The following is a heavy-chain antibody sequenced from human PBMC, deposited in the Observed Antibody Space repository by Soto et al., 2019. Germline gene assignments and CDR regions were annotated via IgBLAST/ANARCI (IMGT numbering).Heavy chain of an antibody. V-gene: IGHV1-69*13. J-gene: IGHJ4*02. D-gene: IGHD3-22*01. CDR3: ARVYYYDSSGYSGPFDY. Sequence: SVKVSCKASGGTFSSYAISWVRQAPGQGLEWMGGIIPIFGTANYAQKFQGRVTITADESTSTAYMELSSLRSEDTAVYYCARVYYYDSSGYSGPFDYWGQGTLVTVSS. CDR1: GGTFSSYA. CDR2: IIPIFGTA.